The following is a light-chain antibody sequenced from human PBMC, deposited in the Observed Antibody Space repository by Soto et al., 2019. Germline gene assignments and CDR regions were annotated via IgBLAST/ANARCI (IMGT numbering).Light chain of an antibody. J-gene: IGLJ1*01. CDR1: SSNIGAGYD. V-gene: IGLV1-40*01. CDR2: GNS. Sequence: CPGSSSNIGAGYDVHWYQQLPGTAPKLLIYGNSNRPSGVPDRFSGSKSGTSASLAITGLQAEDEADYYCQSYDSSLSGLYVFGTGTKV. CDR3: QSYDSSLSGLYV.